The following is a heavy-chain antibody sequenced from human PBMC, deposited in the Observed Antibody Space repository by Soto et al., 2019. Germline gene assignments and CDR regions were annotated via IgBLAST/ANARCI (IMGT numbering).Heavy chain of an antibody. V-gene: IGHV1-69*13. CDR3: ARNVDGSGYSDY. CDR1: GYTLTTSV. J-gene: IGHJ4*01. D-gene: IGHD3-22*01. CDR2: IIPIFGTA. Sequence: PVKVSCKSSGYTLTTSVITLVRQAPGQGLEWMGGIIPIFGTANYAQKFQGRVTITADESTSTAYMELSSLRSEDTAVYYCARNVDGSGYSDYWGQGTLVTVSS.